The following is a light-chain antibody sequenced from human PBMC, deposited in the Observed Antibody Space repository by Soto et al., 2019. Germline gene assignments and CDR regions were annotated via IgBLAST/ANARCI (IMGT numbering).Light chain of an antibody. J-gene: IGLJ2*01. CDR3: QVWEATGDQVV. CDR1: NVGSRS. CDR2: YDS. Sequence: SYELTQPPSASVAPGETARISCGGNNVGSRSVHWYQQKPGQAPFLVIYYDSDRPSGIPERFSGSNSGNTATLIISRVEAGDEADYYCQVWEATGDQVVFGGGTKVTVL. V-gene: IGLV3-21*01.